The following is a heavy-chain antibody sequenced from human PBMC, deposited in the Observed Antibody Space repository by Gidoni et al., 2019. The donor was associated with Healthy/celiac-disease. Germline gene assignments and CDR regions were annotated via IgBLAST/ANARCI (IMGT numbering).Heavy chain of an antibody. D-gene: IGHD3-10*01. CDR1: GFTFSYYY. CDR3: SGSYYNYVDYFDY. J-gene: IGHJ4*02. CDR2: ISSSGSTI. Sequence: QVQLGESGGGLVKPGGSLRLPGAASGFTFSYYYMSWIRQAPGKGLEWVSYISSSGSTIYYADSVKGRFTISRDNAKNSLYLQMNSLRAEDTAVYYCSGSYYNYVDYFDYWGQGTLVTVSS. V-gene: IGHV3-11*01.